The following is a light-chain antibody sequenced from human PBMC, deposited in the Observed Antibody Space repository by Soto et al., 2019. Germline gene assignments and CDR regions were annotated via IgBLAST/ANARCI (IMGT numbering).Light chain of an antibody. CDR3: QQQSNWPPYT. CDR1: QSVSIY. J-gene: IGKJ2*01. CDR2: DAS. Sequence: DIVLTQSPATLSLSPGERATLSCRASQSVSIYLAWYQHKPGQAPRLLLYDASSRATGIPARFSGSGSGTDFTLTISSLEPEDFAVYYCQQQSNWPPYTFGQGTKLEIK. V-gene: IGKV3-11*01.